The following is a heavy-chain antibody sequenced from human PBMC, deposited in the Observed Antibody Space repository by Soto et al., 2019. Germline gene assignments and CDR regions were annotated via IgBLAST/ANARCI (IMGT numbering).Heavy chain of an antibody. D-gene: IGHD3-22*01. CDR3: ARRTYDSSGYPSGFDY. V-gene: IGHV5-10-1*01. J-gene: IGHJ4*02. CDR2: IDPSDSYT. Sequence: PGESLKISCKGSGYRFNGYWISWVRQMPGKGLEWMGRIDPSDSYTNYSPSFQGHVTISADKSISTAYLQWSSLKASDTAMYYWARRTYDSSGYPSGFDYWGQGTLVTVS. CDR1: GYRFNGYW.